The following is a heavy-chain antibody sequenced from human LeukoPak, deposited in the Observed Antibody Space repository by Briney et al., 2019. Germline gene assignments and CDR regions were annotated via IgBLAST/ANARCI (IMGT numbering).Heavy chain of an antibody. CDR1: GFTFGNYA. J-gene: IGHJ4*02. V-gene: IGHV3-23*01. CDR2: ISGRGGDT. D-gene: IGHD3-9*01. CDR3: AKEARDILTHYYWGSQFDY. Sequence: PGGSLRLSCVGSGFTFGNYAMNWVRQAPGKGLEWVAAISGRGGDTFYPDSVKGRFTFSRDNSKNTMFLQMNSLRAEDTALYYCAKEARDILTHYYWGSQFDYWGQGTLVIVSS.